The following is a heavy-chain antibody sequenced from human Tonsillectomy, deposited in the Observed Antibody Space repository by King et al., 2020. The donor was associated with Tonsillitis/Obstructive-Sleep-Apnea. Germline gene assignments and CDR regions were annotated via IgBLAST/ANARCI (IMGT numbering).Heavy chain of an antibody. J-gene: IGHJ6*01. V-gene: IGHV5-10-1*03. Sequence: VQLVESGAEVKKPGESLRISCKGSGYSFTSQWISWVRQMPGKGLEWMGTIDPSDSYTNYSPSFQGHVIISADKSISTAFLQWSSLKASDTAMYYCATQTPSYNYHDMDVWGQGTTVTVSS. D-gene: IGHD4-23*01. CDR2: IDPSDSYT. CDR1: GYSFTSQW. CDR3: ATQTPSYNYHDMDV.